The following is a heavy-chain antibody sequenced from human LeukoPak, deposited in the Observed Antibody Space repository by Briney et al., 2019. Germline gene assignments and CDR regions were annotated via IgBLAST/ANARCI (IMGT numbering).Heavy chain of an antibody. Sequence: ASVEVSCKASGYTFTSYGISWVRQAPGQGLEWMGWISAYNGNTDYAQKLQGRVTMTTDTSTSTAYMELRSLRSDDTAVYYCARDRGYYDFWTGLNWFDPWGQGTLVTVSS. D-gene: IGHD3-3*01. CDR3: ARDRGYYDFWTGLNWFDP. CDR1: GYTFTSYG. J-gene: IGHJ5*02. CDR2: ISAYNGNT. V-gene: IGHV1-18*01.